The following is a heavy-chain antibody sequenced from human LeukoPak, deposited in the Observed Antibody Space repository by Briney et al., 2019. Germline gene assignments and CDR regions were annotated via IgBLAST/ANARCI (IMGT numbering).Heavy chain of an antibody. Sequence: GGSLRLSCAASGFTFSSYAMSWVRQAPGKGLEWVSAISGSGTNTYYADSVKGRFTISRDNSKNSLYLQMNSLRAEDTAVYYCARAYPIDSPRLRFLEWSPGGYYYYYMDVWGKGTTVTVSS. J-gene: IGHJ6*03. D-gene: IGHD3-3*01. CDR1: GFTFSSYA. V-gene: IGHV3-23*01. CDR3: ARAYPIDSPRLRFLEWSPGGYYYYYMDV. CDR2: ISGSGTNT.